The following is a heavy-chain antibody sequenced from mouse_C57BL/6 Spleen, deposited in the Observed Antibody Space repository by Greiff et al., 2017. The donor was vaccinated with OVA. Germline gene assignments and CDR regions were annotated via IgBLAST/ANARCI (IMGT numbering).Heavy chain of an antibody. D-gene: IGHD2-3*01. CDR1: GYTFTSYW. Sequence: QVQLQQPGAELVKPGASVKLSCKASGYTFTSYWMHWVKQRPGQGLEWIGMIHPNSGSTNYNEKFKSKATLTVDKSSSTAYMQLSSLTSEDAAVYYCASDDAPYYFDYWGQGTTLTVSS. J-gene: IGHJ2*01. CDR3: ASDDAPYYFDY. V-gene: IGHV1-64*01. CDR2: IHPNSGST.